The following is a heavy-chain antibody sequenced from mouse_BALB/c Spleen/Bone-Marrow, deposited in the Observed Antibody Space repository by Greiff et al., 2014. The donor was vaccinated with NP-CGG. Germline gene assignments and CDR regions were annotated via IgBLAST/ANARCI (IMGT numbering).Heavy chain of an antibody. CDR1: GYTFTDYN. CDR2: IYPYNGNT. Sequence: VQLKESGPELVKPRASVKISCKASGYTFTDYNMHWVKQNHGKSLEWIGYIYPYNGNTGYNQKFKSKATLTVDNSSSTAYMELRSLTSEDSAVYYCARGVYYDYDVWFANWGQGTLVTVSA. V-gene: IGHV1S29*02. J-gene: IGHJ3*01. D-gene: IGHD2-4*01. CDR3: ARGVYYDYDVWFAN.